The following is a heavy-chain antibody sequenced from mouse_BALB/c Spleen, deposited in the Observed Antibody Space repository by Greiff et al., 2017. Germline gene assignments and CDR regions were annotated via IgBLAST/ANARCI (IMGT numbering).Heavy chain of an antibody. J-gene: IGHJ2*01. Sequence: EVKLVESGGGLVQPGGSRKLSCAASGFTFSSFGMHWVRQAPEKGLEWVAYISSGSSTIYYADTVKGRFTFSRDNPKNTLFLQMTSLRSEDTAMYYCAREYYGSSYDYWGQGTTLTVSS. D-gene: IGHD1-1*01. V-gene: IGHV5-17*02. CDR3: AREYYGSSYDY. CDR2: ISSGSSTI. CDR1: GFTFSSFG.